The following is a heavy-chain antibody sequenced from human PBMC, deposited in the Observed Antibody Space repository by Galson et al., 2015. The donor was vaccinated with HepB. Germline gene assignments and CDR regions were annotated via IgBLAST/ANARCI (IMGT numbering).Heavy chain of an antibody. D-gene: IGHD2-8*01. J-gene: IGHJ4*02. Sequence: SLRLSCAASGFPFSSSGLHWVRQAPGKGLVWVAHIWYDGSNKYYPGSLKGRFTISRDNSKNTLFLQMNSLRAEDTAVYYCARGTDGSSAPPNFWGQGTLVTVSS. CDR3: ARGTDGSSAPPNF. V-gene: IGHV3-33*01. CDR1: GFPFSSSG. CDR2: IWYDGSNK.